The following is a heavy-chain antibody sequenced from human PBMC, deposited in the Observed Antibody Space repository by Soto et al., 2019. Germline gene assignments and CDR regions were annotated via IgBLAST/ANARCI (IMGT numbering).Heavy chain of an antibody. Sequence: PGGSLRLSCAASGFTFSRYWMHWVGRIKSESDGGTTAYAAPVKGRFTISRDDSKNTVYLQMNSLRTEDTALYYCMTDRQYRPAYWGQGTQVTVSS. CDR2: IKSESDGGTT. CDR1: GFTFSRYW. D-gene: IGHD3-16*02. V-gene: IGHV3-15*01. CDR3: MTDRQYRPAY. J-gene: IGHJ4*02.